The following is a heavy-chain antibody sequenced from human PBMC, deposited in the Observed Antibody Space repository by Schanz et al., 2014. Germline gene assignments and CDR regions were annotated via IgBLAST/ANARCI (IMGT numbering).Heavy chain of an antibody. CDR3: ARDSLRGATGGYGMDV. V-gene: IGHV3-23*04. D-gene: IGHD2-8*02. Sequence: EVLLVESGGGLIQPGGSLRLSCAASGFTFNSYAMTWVRQAPGKGLEWVSAISGSGGSTYYADSVKGRFTISRDNSKNTLYLQMNSLRAEDTAVYYCARDSLRGATGGYGMDVWGQGTTVTVSS. CDR2: ISGSGGST. CDR1: GFTFNSYA. J-gene: IGHJ6*02.